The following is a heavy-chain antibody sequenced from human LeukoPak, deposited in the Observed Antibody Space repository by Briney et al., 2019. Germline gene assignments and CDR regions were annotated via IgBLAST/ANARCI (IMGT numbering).Heavy chain of an antibody. CDR2: IRSKANSYAT. CDR3: ASPFCSNGVCYPGY. D-gene: IGHD2-8*01. V-gene: IGHV3-73*01. Sequence: PGGSLRLSCAASGFTFSGSAMHWVRQASGKGLEWVGRIRSKANSYATAYAASVKGRFTISRDDSKNMAYLQMNSLKTEDTAVYYCASPFCSNGVCYPGYWGQGTLVTVSS. J-gene: IGHJ4*02. CDR1: GFTFSGSA.